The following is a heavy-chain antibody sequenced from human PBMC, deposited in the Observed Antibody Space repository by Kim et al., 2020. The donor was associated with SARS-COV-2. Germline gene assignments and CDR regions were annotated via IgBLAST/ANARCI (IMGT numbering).Heavy chain of an antibody. Sequence: GGSLRLFCAASGFTFSSYAMHWVRQTPGKGLEWVAVISYDGSNKYYADSVKGRFTISRDNSKNTLYLQMNSLRAEDTAVYYCARDADDSSGYSYGMDVWGQGTTVTVSS. CDR3: ARDADDSSGYSYGMDV. J-gene: IGHJ6*02. V-gene: IGHV3-30*04. D-gene: IGHD3-22*01. CDR1: GFTFSSYA. CDR2: ISYDGSNK.